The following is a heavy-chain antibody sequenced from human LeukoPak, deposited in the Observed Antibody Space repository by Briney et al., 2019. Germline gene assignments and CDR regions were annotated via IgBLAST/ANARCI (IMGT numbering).Heavy chain of an antibody. CDR3: ARVEYQLLTFDL. V-gene: IGHV4-34*01. CDR2: INHSGST. CDR1: GGSFSGYY. J-gene: IGHJ2*01. D-gene: IGHD2-2*01. Sequence: SETLSLTCAVYGGSFSGYYWSWIRQPPGKGLEWIGEINHSGSTNYNPSLKSRVTISVDTSKNQFSLKLSSVTAADTAVYYCARVEYQLLTFDLWGRGTLVTVSS.